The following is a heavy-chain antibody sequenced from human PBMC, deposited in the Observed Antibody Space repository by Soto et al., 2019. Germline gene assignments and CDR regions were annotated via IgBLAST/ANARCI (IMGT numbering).Heavy chain of an antibody. J-gene: IGHJ6*02. Sequence: PSETLSLTCTVSGQSLISGFYWDWIRQHPGKGLEWIGSFYSSGSIIYNPSLKSRVTMSVDTSKNQFSLKVNSVTAADTAVYFCARQQLLPFYYALDVWGQGTTVTVSS. CDR2: FYSSGSI. CDR3: ARQQLLPFYYALDV. D-gene: IGHD6-13*01. CDR1: GQSLISGFY. V-gene: IGHV4-38-2*02.